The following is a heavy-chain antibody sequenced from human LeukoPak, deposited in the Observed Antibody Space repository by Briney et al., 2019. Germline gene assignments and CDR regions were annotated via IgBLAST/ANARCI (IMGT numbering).Heavy chain of an antibody. CDR2: ISSSGTNI. CDR1: GFTFSSYS. V-gene: IGHV3-48*04. CDR3: ARGLVGAAVEGLCDY. Sequence: GGSLRLSCEDSGFTFSSYSMNWVRQAPGKGLEWVSYISSSGTNIKYADSVKGRFTISRDNAKNSLYLQMNSLRSEDMAFYYCARGLVGAAVEGLCDYWGQGTLVTVSS. J-gene: IGHJ4*02. D-gene: IGHD2-21*01.